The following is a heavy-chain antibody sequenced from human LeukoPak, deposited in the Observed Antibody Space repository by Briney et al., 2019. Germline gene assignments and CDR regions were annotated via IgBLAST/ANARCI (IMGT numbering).Heavy chain of an antibody. V-gene: IGHV1-2*02. CDR2: INPNSGGT. Sequence: ASVTVSCKASGYTFTGYYMHWVRQAPGQGLEWMGWINPNSGGTNYAQKFQGRVTMTRDTSISTAYMELSRLRSDDTAVYYCAVLVTFGGVIVPFDYWGQGTLVTVSS. CDR3: AVLVTFGGVIVPFDY. CDR1: GYTFTGYY. J-gene: IGHJ4*02. D-gene: IGHD3-16*02.